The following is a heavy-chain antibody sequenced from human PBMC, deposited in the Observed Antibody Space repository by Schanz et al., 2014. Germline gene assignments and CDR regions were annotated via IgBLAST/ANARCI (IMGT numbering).Heavy chain of an antibody. CDR2: MNPKTGNT. J-gene: IGHJ4*02. CDR3: ATSADRDVWSGYYTRFDY. D-gene: IGHD3-3*01. Sequence: QVQLVQSGAEVKKPGASVKVSCTASGFNFNNYDINWVRQATGQGLEWMGWMNPKTGNTDHAQKFQGRVSMTTGTSTSTAYMELRSLRSDDTAVYYCATSADRDVWSGYYTRFDYWGQGTLVTVSS. CDR1: GFNFNNYD. V-gene: IGHV1-8*01.